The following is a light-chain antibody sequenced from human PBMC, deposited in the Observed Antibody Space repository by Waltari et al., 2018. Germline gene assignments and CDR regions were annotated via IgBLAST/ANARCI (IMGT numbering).Light chain of an antibody. CDR2: GVS. CDR1: QSLLHSDGRTY. CDR3: MQGIHLPWT. J-gene: IGKJ1*01. V-gene: IGKV2-29*02. Sequence: DSVLTQTPLSLSVTPVQPASISCKSSQSLLHSDGRTYLYWYLHKPGQSPQLLIYGVSSRFSGVPDRFSGSGSGTDFTLEISRVEAGDVGIYYCMQGIHLPWTFGQGTKVEIK.